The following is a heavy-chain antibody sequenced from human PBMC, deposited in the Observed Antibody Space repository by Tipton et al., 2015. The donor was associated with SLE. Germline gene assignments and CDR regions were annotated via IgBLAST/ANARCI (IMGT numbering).Heavy chain of an antibody. CDR1: GSSISNGFY. V-gene: IGHV4-38-2*02. D-gene: IGHD1-26*01. CDR2: IYHSGST. J-gene: IGHJ6*02. CDR3: ARRAGGYQYFYGMDV. Sequence: TLSLTCTVSGSSISNGFYWGWIRQPPGKGLEWIGTIYHSGSTYYNPSLQSRVTISVDTSKNQFSLRLSSVTAADTAMYYCARRAGGYQYFYGMDVWGQGTPITVSS.